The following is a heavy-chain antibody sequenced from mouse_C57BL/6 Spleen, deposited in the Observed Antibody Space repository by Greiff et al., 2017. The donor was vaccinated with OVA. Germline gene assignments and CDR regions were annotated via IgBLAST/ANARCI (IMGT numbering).Heavy chain of an antibody. CDR2: IYPRSGNT. J-gene: IGHJ4*01. Sequence: QVQLKESGAELARPGASVKLSCKASGYTFTSYGISWVKQRTGQGLEWIGEIYPRSGNTYYNEKFKGKATLTADKSSSTAYMELRSLTSEDSAVYFCARWGTTSDLSMDYWGQGTSVTVSS. CDR1: GYTFTSYG. CDR3: ARWGTTSDLSMDY. D-gene: IGHD1-1*01. V-gene: IGHV1-81*01.